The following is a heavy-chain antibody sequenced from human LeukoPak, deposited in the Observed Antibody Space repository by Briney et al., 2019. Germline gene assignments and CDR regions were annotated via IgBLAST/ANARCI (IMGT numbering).Heavy chain of an antibody. V-gene: IGHV1-2*02. J-gene: IGHJ4*02. D-gene: IGHD6-19*01. Sequence: GASVKVSCKTSGYTFTGYYMHWVRHAPGQGLEWMGWINPNSGGTNYAQKFQGRVTMTRDTSISTAYMELSRLRSDDTAVYYCARGRRFQWLLPFDYWGQGTLVTVSS. CDR3: ARGRRFQWLLPFDY. CDR2: INPNSGGT. CDR1: GYTFTGYY.